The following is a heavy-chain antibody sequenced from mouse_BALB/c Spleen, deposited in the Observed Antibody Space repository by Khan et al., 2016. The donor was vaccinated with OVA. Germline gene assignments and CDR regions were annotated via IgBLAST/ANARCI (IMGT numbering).Heavy chain of an antibody. Sequence: QVQLQQSGAELAKPGASVKMSCKASGYTFTNYWMHWVKQRPGQGLEWIGYINPSTGYTEYNQKFKDKATLTADKSSSTAYMQLSSLTSEDSAVFYCARLGYYYGSTYVYWGQGTTLTVSS. CDR2: INPSTGYT. V-gene: IGHV1-7*01. J-gene: IGHJ2*01. CDR3: ARLGYYYGSTYVY. D-gene: IGHD1-1*01. CDR1: GYTFTNYW.